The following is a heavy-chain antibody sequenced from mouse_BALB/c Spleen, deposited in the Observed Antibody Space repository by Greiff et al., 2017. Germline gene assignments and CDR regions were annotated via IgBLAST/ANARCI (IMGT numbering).Heavy chain of an antibody. J-gene: IGHJ4*01. CDR3: ARRDYDGMDY. Sequence: QVQLKQSGPELVKPGASVKISCKASGYAFSSSCMNWVKQRPGQGLEWIGRIYPGDGDTNYNGKFKGKATLTADKSSSTAYMQLSSLTSVDSSVYFCARRDYDGMDYWGQGTSVTVSS. V-gene: IGHV1-82*01. CDR1: GYAFSSSC. D-gene: IGHD2-4*01. CDR2: IYPGDGDT.